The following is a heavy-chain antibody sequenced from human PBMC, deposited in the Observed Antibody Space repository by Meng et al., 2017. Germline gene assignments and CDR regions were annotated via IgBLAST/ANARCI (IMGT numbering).Heavy chain of an antibody. V-gene: IGHV3-66*02. CDR1: GFTVSSNY. CDR2: IYSGGST. D-gene: IGHD1-26*01. CDR3: ARVIVGAMGG. J-gene: IGHJ6*02. Sequence: GESLKISCAASGFTVSSNYMSWVRQAPGKGLEWVSVIYSGGSTYYADSVKGRFTISRDNSKNTLYLQMNSLRAEDTAVYYCARVIVGAMGGWGQGTTVTVSS.